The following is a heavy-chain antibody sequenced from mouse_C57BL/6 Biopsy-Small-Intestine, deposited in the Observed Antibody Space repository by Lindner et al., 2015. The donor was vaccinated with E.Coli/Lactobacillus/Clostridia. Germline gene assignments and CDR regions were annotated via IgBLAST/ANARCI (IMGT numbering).Heavy chain of an antibody. CDR2: IYPGDGGT. V-gene: IGHV1-82*01. J-gene: IGHJ2*01. CDR3: ARVYDY. CDR1: GYAFSSSW. Sequence: VQLQESGPELVKPGASVKISCKASGYAFSSSWMNWVKQRPGKGLEWIGRIYPGDGGTNYNGKFKGKATLTADKSSSTAYMQLSSLTSEDSAVYFCARVYDYWGQGTTLTVSS.